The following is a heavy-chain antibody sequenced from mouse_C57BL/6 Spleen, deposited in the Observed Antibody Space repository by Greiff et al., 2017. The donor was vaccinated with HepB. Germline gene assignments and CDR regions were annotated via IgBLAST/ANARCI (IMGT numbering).Heavy chain of an antibody. CDR2: IWSGGST. CDR1: GFSLTSYG. CDR3: ARKGVVEHFDY. J-gene: IGHJ2*01. V-gene: IGHV2-2*01. Sequence: QVQLQQSGPGLVQPSQSLSITCTVSGFSLTSYGVHWVRQSPGKGLEWLGVIWSGGSTDYNAAFISRLSISKDNSKSQVFFKMNSLQADDTAIYYCARKGVVEHFDYWGQGTTLTVSS. D-gene: IGHD1-1*01.